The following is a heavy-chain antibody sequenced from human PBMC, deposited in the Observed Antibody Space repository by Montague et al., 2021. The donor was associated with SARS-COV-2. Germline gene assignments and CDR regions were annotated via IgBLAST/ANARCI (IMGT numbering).Heavy chain of an antibody. CDR2: VHYSGNT. J-gene: IGHJ4*02. CDR1: GGPISGSSYY. V-gene: IGHV4-39*01. CDR3: ARREYSYGWGD. D-gene: IGHD5-18*01. Sequence: SETLSLTCTVTGGPISGSSYYWGWLRQSPGKGLEWIASVHYSGNTYYSPSLKRRLTISVDTSKNQFSLQLNSVTAADTALYYCARREYSYGWGDWGQGTLVTVSS.